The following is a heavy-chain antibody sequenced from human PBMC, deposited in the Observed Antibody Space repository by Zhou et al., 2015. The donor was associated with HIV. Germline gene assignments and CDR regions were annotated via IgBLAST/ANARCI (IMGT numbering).Heavy chain of an antibody. CDR3: ARDSVWVAAAGTMGREYFDY. J-gene: IGHJ4*02. CDR2: IIPIFGTA. D-gene: IGHD6-13*01. Sequence: QVQLVQSGAEVKKPGSSVKVSCKASGGTFSSYAISWVRQAPGQGLEWMGGIIPIFGTANYAQKFQGRVTITADESTSTAYMELSSLRSEDTAVYYCARDSVWVAAAGTMGREYFDYWGQGTLVTVSS. CDR1: GGTFSSYA. V-gene: IGHV1-69*01.